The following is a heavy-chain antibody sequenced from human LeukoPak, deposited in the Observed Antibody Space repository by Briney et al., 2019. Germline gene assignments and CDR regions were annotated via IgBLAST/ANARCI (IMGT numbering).Heavy chain of an antibody. CDR1: GFSVNNIY. Sequence: PGGSLRLSCAASGFSVNNIYMTWVRQAPGKGLEWVSLISSSGANAYYADSVKGRFTISRDNSKNTLYLQMNNLRGEDTAEYYCAKDMELASWGRGTLVTVSS. D-gene: IGHD1-26*01. CDR3: AKDMELAS. J-gene: IGHJ5*02. V-gene: IGHV3-23*01. CDR2: ISSSGANA.